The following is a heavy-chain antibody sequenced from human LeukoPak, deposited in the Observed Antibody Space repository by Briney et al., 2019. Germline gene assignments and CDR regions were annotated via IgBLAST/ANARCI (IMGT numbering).Heavy chain of an antibody. D-gene: IGHD1-26*01. Sequence: KSSETLSLTCTVSGGSISSSSYYWGWIRQPPGKGLEWIGSIYYSGSTYYNPSLKSRVTISVDTSKNQFSLKLSSVTAADTAVYYCARSYSGPDAFDIWGQGTMVTVSS. J-gene: IGHJ3*02. CDR1: GGSISSSSYY. V-gene: IGHV4-39*07. CDR2: IYYSGST. CDR3: ARSYSGPDAFDI.